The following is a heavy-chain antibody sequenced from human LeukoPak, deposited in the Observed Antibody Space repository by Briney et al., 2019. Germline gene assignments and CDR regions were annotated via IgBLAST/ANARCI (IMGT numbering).Heavy chain of an antibody. CDR1: GGSISSYY. D-gene: IGHD5-18*01. CDR3: ARGGGYSYGLNWFDP. Sequence: SETLSLTCTVSGGSISSYYWSWIRQPPGRGLEWIGYIYYSGSTNYNPSLKSRVTISVDTSKNQFSLKLSSVTAADTAVYYCARGGGYSYGLNWFDPWSQGTLVTVSS. CDR2: IYYSGST. J-gene: IGHJ5*02. V-gene: IGHV4-59*01.